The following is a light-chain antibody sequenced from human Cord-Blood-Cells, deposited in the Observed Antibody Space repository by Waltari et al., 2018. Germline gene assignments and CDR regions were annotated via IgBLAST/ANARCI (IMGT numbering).Light chain of an antibody. Sequence: QSALTQPAPVSGSPGQSITISCTGTRSAVGGYTYVSWYQQHPGKATKLMSYDVSNRPSGVSNRFSGSKSGNTASLTISGLQAEDEADYYCSSYTSSSTRVFGGGTKLTVL. CDR1: RSAVGGYTY. CDR3: SSYTSSSTRV. V-gene: IGLV2-14*01. J-gene: IGLJ3*02. CDR2: DVS.